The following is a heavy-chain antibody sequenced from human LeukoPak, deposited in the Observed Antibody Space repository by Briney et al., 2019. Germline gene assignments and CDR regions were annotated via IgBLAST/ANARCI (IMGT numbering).Heavy chain of an antibody. D-gene: IGHD6-13*01. CDR3: ARGIAAAYYFDY. V-gene: IGHV3-53*01. CDR2: IYSGGNT. Sequence: GGSLRLSCAASGFTVSSNYMSWVRQAPGKGLEWVSIIYSGGNTYYADSVKGRFTISRDNSKNTLYLQMNSLRAEDTAVYYCARGIAAAYYFDYWGQGTLVTVSS. J-gene: IGHJ4*02. CDR1: GFTVSSNY.